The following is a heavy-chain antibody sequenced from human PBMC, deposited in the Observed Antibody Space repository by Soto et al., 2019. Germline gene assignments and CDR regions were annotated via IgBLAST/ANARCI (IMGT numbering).Heavy chain of an antibody. Sequence: ASVKVSCKASGYTFTRYYIHWVRQAPGQGLEWMGILNPSAGSTSYAQKFQDRVIMTRDTSASTAYMELSSLRSEDTAVYYCARSCSGGSCYWYAFDIWGQGTMVTVSS. D-gene: IGHD2-15*01. J-gene: IGHJ3*02. CDR2: LNPSAGST. CDR1: GYTFTRYY. CDR3: ARSCSGGSCYWYAFDI. V-gene: IGHV1-46*01.